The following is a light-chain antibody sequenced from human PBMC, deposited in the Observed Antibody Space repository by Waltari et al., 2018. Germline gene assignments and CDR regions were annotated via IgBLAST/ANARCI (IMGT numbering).Light chain of an antibody. CDR1: QYVSGSY. CDR2: SAS. J-gene: IGKJ3*01. Sequence: ETVLTQSPGTLSLSPGERATLSCRASQYVSGSYLAWYQQRPGQAPRLLIYSASRRPPGIPDRFSGSGSGTDFTLTISRLEPEDVAVYYCQQYGSSFTFGPGTKVDVK. V-gene: IGKV3-20*01. CDR3: QQYGSSFT.